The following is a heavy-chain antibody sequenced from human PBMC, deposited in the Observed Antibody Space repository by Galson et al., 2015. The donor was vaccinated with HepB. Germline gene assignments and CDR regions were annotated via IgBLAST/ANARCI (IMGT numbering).Heavy chain of an antibody. CDR1: GFTFSSYG. J-gene: IGHJ3*02. Sequence: SLRLSCAASGFTFSSYGMHWVRQAPGKGLEWVAVIGYDGSNKYYADSVKGRFTISRDNSKNTLYLQMNSLRAEDTAVYYCARDLRRTSCYARYDAFDIWGQGTMVTVSS. D-gene: IGHD2-2*01. CDR3: ARDLRRTSCYARYDAFDI. CDR2: IGYDGSNK. V-gene: IGHV3-33*01.